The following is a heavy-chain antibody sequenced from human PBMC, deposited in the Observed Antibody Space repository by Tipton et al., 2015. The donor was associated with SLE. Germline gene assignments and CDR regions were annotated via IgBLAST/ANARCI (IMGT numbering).Heavy chain of an antibody. CDR1: GFTVSSNY. J-gene: IGHJ4*02. V-gene: IGHV3-21*01. CDR3: ARQMFDTSAGPFDY. D-gene: IGHD3-22*01. CDR2: ISGTNSHI. Sequence: GSLRLSCAASGFTVSSNYMTWVRQAPGKGLEWVSFISGTNSHIYYADSLKGRFTISRDNAKNSLYLQMNSLRAEDTAVYYCARQMFDTSAGPFDYWGQGTLVTVSS.